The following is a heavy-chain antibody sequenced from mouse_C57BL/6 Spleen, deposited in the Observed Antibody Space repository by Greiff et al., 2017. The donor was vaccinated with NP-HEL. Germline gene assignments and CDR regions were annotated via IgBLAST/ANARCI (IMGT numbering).Heavy chain of an antibody. Sequence: EVQRVESGGGLVKPGGSLKLSCAASGFTFSDYGMHWVRQAPEKGLELVAYISSGSSTLYYADPVKGRFTISRDNAKNTLFLQMTSLRSEDTAMYYCARGYAMDYWGQGTSVTVSS. CDR1: GFTFSDYG. CDR2: ISSGSSTL. J-gene: IGHJ4*01. CDR3: ARGYAMDY. V-gene: IGHV5-17*01.